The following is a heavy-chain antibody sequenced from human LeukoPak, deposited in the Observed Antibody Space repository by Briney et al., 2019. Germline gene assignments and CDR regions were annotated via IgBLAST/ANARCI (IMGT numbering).Heavy chain of an antibody. D-gene: IGHD6-19*01. J-gene: IGHJ4*02. V-gene: IGHV3-48*01. Sequence: GGSLRLSCAASGFTFSSYSMNWVRQAPGKGLEWVSYISSSSSTIYYADSVKGRFTISRDNAKNSLYLQMNSLRAEDTAVYYCARGLSGYSSSLGYWGQGTLVTVSS. CDR1: GFTFSSYS. CDR2: ISSSSSTI. CDR3: ARGLSGYSSSLGY.